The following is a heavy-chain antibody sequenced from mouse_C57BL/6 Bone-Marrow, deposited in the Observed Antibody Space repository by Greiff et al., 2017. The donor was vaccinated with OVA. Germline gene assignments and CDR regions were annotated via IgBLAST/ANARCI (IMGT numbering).Heavy chain of an antibody. Sequence: VQLQQPGAELVMPGASVKLSCKASGYTFTSYWMHWVKQRPGQGLEWIGEIDPSDSYTNYNQKFKGKSTLTVDKSSSTAYMQLRSLTSEDSAVYYCARRGYFDVWGTGTTVTVSS. J-gene: IGHJ1*03. CDR3: ARRGYFDV. CDR2: IDPSDSYT. V-gene: IGHV1-69*01. CDR1: GYTFTSYW.